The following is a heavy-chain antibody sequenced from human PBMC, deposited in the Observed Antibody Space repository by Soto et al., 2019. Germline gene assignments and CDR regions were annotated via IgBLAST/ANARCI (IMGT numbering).Heavy chain of an antibody. CDR1: GGSISSSSYY. D-gene: IGHD6-19*01. CDR2: MYYSGSP. Sequence: QLQLQESGPGLVKPSETLSLTCTVSGGSISSSSYYWGWIRQSPGKGLEWIGSMYYSGSPYYNPPLKSRVPISVDTSKNQFSLKLSSVTAADTAVYYCARHGIAVAARHFDYWGQGTLVTVSS. V-gene: IGHV4-39*01. CDR3: ARHGIAVAARHFDY. J-gene: IGHJ4*02.